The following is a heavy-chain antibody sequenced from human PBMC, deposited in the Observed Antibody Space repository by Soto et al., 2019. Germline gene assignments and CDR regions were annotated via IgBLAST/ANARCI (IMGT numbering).Heavy chain of an antibody. CDR3: AREGSYYGSGSYTYYYYYYGMDV. CDR2: INHSGST. Sequence: LSLTCAVYGGSFSGYYWSWIRQPPGKGLEWIGEINHSGSTNYNPSLKSRVTISVDTSKNQFSLKLSSVTAADTAVYYCAREGSYYGSGSYTYYYYYYGMDVWGQGTTVTVSS. V-gene: IGHV4-34*01. D-gene: IGHD3-10*01. CDR1: GGSFSGYY. J-gene: IGHJ6*02.